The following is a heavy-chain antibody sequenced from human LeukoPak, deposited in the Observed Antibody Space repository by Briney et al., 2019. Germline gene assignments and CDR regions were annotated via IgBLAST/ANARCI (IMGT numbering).Heavy chain of an antibody. CDR1: GFTLSSYS. J-gene: IGHJ4*02. D-gene: IGHD6-13*01. CDR3: ARAPIAAARQSWWDY. CDR2: ISSSSSYI. V-gene: IGHV3-21*01. Sequence: GGSLRLSCEASGFTLSSYSMNWVRQAPGKGLEWVSSISSSSSYINYADSGKGRFTISRANAKNSLYLQMNSLRAEDTAVYYCARAPIAAARQSWWDYWGQGTLVTVSA.